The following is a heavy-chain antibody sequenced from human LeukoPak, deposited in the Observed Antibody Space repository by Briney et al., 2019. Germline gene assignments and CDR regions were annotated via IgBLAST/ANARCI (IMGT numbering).Heavy chain of an antibody. Sequence: GGSLRLSCAASGFTLSSYTMNWVRQAPGKGLEWISYISTNSDTIYYADSVKGRFTISRDNAKNSLFLQMSSLRAEDTAVYYCARDLYGDYFAYWGQGTLVTVSS. D-gene: IGHD4-17*01. CDR3: ARDLYGDYFAY. J-gene: IGHJ4*02. CDR1: GFTLSSYT. V-gene: IGHV3-48*01. CDR2: ISTNSDTI.